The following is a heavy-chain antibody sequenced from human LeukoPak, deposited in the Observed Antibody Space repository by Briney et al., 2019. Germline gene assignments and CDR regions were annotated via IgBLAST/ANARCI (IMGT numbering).Heavy chain of an antibody. CDR3: ARHVGNSGSGSYLTYFDY. CDR1: GGSISNYY. D-gene: IGHD3-10*01. V-gene: IGHV4-59*08. Sequence: PSETLSLTCTVSGGSISNYYWNWIRQPPGKGLEWIGYIYYSGSTNYNPSLKSRVTILVDTSKKHFSLNLNSVTAADTAVYYCARHVGNSGSGSYLTYFDYWGQGTLVTVSS. CDR2: IYYSGST. J-gene: IGHJ4*02.